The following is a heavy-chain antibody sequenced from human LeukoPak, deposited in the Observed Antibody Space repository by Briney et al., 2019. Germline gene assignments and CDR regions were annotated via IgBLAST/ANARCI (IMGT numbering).Heavy chain of an antibody. CDR3: ARDIGVAIGYSQR. CDR2: LSAYNGNT. D-gene: IGHD6-19*01. Sequence: AGVKLSPKASGYTFTIYGIYRVCDAPGQGLGWGGWLSAYNGNTRFAQTLQGRVTMTTDTSTSTAYKELRSLRSDDPAVYYCARDIGVAIGYSQRGGENTLVTVS. V-gene: IGHV1-18*04. J-gene: IGHJ1*01. CDR1: GYTFTIYG.